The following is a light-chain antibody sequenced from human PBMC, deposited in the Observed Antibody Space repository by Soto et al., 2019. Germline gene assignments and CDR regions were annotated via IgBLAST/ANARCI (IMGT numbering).Light chain of an antibody. Sequence: QSLLTQPPSASGSPGQSVTISCTGTSSDVGGYNYVSWYQQYPGRAPKLTIYEVTKRPSGVPDRFSGSKSGNTASLTVSGLQAEDEADYYCSSYAASNNFYFVFGGGTKVTVL. J-gene: IGLJ3*02. CDR3: SSYAASNNFYFV. CDR2: EVT. CDR1: SSDVGGYNY. V-gene: IGLV2-8*01.